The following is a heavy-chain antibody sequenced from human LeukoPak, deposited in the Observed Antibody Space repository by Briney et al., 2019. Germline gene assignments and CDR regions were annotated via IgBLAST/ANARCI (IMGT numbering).Heavy chain of an antibody. CDR2: ISYDGSNK. CDR3: AREGVGLRCFDY. J-gene: IGHJ4*02. Sequence: GGSLRLSCAASGFTFSSYAMHWVRQAPGKGLEWVAVISYDGSNKYYADSVKGRFTISRDNSKNTLYLQMNSLRAEDTAVYYCAREGVGLRCFDYWGQGTLVTVSS. CDR1: GFTFSSYA. D-gene: IGHD5/OR15-5a*01. V-gene: IGHV3-30-3*01.